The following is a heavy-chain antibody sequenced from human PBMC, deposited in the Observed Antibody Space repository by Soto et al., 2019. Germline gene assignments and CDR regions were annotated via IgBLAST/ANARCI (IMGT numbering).Heavy chain of an antibody. V-gene: IGHV1-18*01. D-gene: IGHD2-15*01. CDR3: ARDIVVVVAATRPGGFFDY. CDR2: SSAYNGNT. Sequence: QVQLVQSGAEVKKPGASVKVSCKASGYTFTSYGISWVRQAPGQGLEWMGWSSAYNGNTNYAQKLQGRVTMTTDTSTSTAYMELRSLRSDDTAVYYCARDIVVVVAATRPGGFFDYWGQGTLVTVSS. CDR1: GYTFTSYG. J-gene: IGHJ4*02.